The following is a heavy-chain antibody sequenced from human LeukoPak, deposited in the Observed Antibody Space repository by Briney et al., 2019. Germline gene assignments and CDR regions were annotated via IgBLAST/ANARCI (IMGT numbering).Heavy chain of an antibody. V-gene: IGHV4-39*07. CDR2: IYYSGST. D-gene: IGHD5-12*01. CDR3: ARGGYDGFY. J-gene: IGHJ4*02. Sequence: WVRQAPGKGLEWIGSIYYSGSTYYNPSLKSRVTISVDTSKNQFSLKLSSVTAADTAVYYCARGGYDGFYWGQGTLVTVSS.